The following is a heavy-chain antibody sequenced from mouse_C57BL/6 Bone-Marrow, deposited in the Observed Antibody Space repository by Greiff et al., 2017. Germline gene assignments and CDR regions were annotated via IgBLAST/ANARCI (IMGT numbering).Heavy chain of an antibody. CDR2: INPYDGGT. J-gene: IGHJ2*01. CDR3: ARWDSSGYFFDY. Sequence: VQLQQSGPVLVKPGASVKMSCKASGYTFTDYYMNWVKQSHGKSLEWIGVINPYDGGTSYNQKFKGKATLTVDKSSSTAYMELNSLTSEDSAVYYCARWDSSGYFFDYWGQGTTLTVSS. CDR1: GYTFTDYY. V-gene: IGHV1-19*01. D-gene: IGHD3-2*02.